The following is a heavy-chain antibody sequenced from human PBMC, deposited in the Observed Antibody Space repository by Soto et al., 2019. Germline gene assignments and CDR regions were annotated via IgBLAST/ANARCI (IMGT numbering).Heavy chain of an antibody. CDR3: ARGGAHAYSGSGTYQFGYGMDV. J-gene: IGHJ6*02. CDR1: GYSISSGSY. CDR2: IYHGGTT. V-gene: IGHV4-38-2*02. Sequence: SETLSLTCTVSGYSISSGSYWAWIRQPPGKGPEWIASIYHGGTTFYNPSLKSRITISVDTSNNQFSLKLTSVTAADTAVYYCARGGAHAYSGSGTYQFGYGMDVWGQGTTVTVSS. D-gene: IGHD3-10*01.